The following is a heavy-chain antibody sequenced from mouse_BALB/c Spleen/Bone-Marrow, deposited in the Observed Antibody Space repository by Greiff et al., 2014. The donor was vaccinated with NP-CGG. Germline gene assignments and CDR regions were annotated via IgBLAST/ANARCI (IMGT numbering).Heavy chain of an antibody. CDR1: GFSLTSYG. V-gene: IGHV2-9*02. Sequence: VQLQQSGPGLVAPSQSLSITCTVSGFSLTSYGLHRIRQPPGKGLEWLGVIWAGGSTNYNSALMSRLSISKDNSKSQVFLKMNSLQTDDTAMYYCARYYYGFLDYWGQGTTLTVSS. CDR3: ARYYYGFLDY. CDR2: IWAGGST. D-gene: IGHD1-2*01. J-gene: IGHJ2*01.